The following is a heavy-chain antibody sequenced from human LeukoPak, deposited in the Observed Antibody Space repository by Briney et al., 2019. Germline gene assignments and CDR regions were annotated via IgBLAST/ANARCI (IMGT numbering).Heavy chain of an antibody. CDR3: AREAPDSSSGEPGGAFDI. CDR2: ISSSSSYI. D-gene: IGHD6-13*01. V-gene: IGHV3-21*01. CDR1: GFTFSSYS. J-gene: IGHJ3*02. Sequence: GESLKISFASSGFTFSSYSMNWVRQAPGKGLEWVSSISSSSSYIYYADSVKGRFTISRDNAKNSLYLQMNSLRAEDTAVYYCAREAPDSSSGEPGGAFDIWGQGTMVTVSS.